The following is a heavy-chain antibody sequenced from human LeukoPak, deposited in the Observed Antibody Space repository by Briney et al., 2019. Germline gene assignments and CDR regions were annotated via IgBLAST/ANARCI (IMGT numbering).Heavy chain of an antibody. Sequence: GGSLRLSCAASGFTFSNYAVSWVRQAPGKGLEWVSAISGRGDNTYYADSVRGRFTISRDNSKNTLYLQMNSLRAEDTAVYYCARDTSAFLTGYYYMDVWGKGTTVTVSS. CDR2: ISGRGDNT. CDR3: ARDTSAFLTGYYYMDV. V-gene: IGHV3-23*01. CDR1: GFTFSNYA. J-gene: IGHJ6*03. D-gene: IGHD2-2*01.